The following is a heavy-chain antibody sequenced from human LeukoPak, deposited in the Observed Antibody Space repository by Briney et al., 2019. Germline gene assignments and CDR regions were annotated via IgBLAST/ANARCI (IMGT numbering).Heavy chain of an antibody. D-gene: IGHD6-13*01. CDR1: GGPLTSYY. J-gene: IGHJ3*02. CDR3: ARRRRELAAAGIGAFDI. Sequence: PSETLSLTCAVSGGPLTSYYWTWIRQPPGKGLEWIGYIYYSGSTNYNPSLKSRVTISVDTSKNQFSLKLSSVTAADTAVYYCARRRRELAAAGIGAFDIWGQGTMVTVSS. CDR2: IYYSGST. V-gene: IGHV4-59*08.